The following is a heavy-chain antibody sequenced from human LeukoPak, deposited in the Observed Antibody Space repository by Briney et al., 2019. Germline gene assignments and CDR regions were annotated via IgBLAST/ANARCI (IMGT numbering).Heavy chain of an antibody. D-gene: IGHD6-6*01. CDR2: IKGDGSGE. Sequence: TGGSLRLTCVASGFTFSDYWLCWVRQAPHKGLEWLANIKGDGSGEFYSDSVESRFTISRDNAKNSLYLQMDRLAVEDTAVYSCVRDFVGYWGQGTLVTVSS. J-gene: IGHJ4*02. CDR1: GFTFSDYW. CDR3: VRDFVGY. V-gene: IGHV3-7*01.